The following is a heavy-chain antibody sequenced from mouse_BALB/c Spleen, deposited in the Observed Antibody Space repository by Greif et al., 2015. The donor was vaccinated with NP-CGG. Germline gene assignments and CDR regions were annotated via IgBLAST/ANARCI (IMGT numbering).Heavy chain of an antibody. V-gene: IGHV5-6*01. CDR1: GFTFSSYG. CDR3: ARGPYRYDYYYAMDY. J-gene: IGHJ4*01. CDR2: ISRGGSYT. Sequence: EVQVVESGGDLVKPGGSLKLSCAASGFTFSSYGMSWVRQTPDKRLEWVATISRGGSYTYYPDSVKGRFTISRDNAKNTLYLQMSSLKSEDTAMYYCARGPYRYDYYYAMDYWGQGTSVTVSS. D-gene: IGHD2-14*01.